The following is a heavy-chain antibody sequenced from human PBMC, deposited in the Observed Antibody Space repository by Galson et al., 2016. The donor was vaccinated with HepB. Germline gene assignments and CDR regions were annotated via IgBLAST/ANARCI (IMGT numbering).Heavy chain of an antibody. Sequence: SETLSLTCSVSGVSITSNLYYWDWLRQPPGRGLQWIGNIHSSGSSYYNPSLRSRVSISVDTSKNQFFLKLSSVTAADTAVYFCARRPSQHFDHWGQGNLVTVSS. V-gene: IGHV4-39*01. CDR1: GVSITSNLYY. CDR3: ARRPSQHFDH. J-gene: IGHJ4*02. CDR2: IHSSGSS.